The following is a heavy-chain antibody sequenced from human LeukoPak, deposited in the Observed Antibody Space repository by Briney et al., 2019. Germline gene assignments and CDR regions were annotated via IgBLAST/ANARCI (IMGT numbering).Heavy chain of an antibody. Sequence: ASVKVSCKVSGYTLTELSMHWVRQAPGKGLEWMGGFDPEDGETIYAQKFQGRVTMTEDTSTDTAYMELSSLRSEDTAVYYCATPDWRYSSSWYGFDAFDIWGQGTVVTVSS. J-gene: IGHJ3*02. D-gene: IGHD6-13*01. CDR3: ATPDWRYSSSWYGFDAFDI. CDR1: GYTLTELS. V-gene: IGHV1-24*01. CDR2: FDPEDGET.